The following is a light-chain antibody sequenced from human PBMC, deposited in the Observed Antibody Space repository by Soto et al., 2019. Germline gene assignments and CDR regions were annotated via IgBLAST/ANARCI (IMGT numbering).Light chain of an antibody. CDR1: QSVYSNY. CDR2: AAS. V-gene: IGKV3-20*01. J-gene: IGKJ3*01. Sequence: EIVLTQSPGTLSLSPGERATLSCRASQSVYSNYLACYQRKPGQAPRLLIYAASRRATGIPDRFSGSGSGTDFTLTISRLEPEDSAVYYCQQYGRSPRVLFTFGPGTKVEIK. CDR3: QQYGRSPRVLFT.